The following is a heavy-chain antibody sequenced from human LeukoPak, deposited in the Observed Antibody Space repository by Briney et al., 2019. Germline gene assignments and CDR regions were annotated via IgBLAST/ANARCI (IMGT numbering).Heavy chain of an antibody. Sequence: SETLSLTCAVSGGSISSGGYSWSWIRQPPGKGLEWIGYIYHSGSTYYNPSLESRVTISVDRSKNQFSLKLSSVTAADTAVYYCARDVMVRGVISWFDPWGQGTLVTVSS. D-gene: IGHD3-10*01. J-gene: IGHJ5*02. CDR1: GGSISSGGYS. CDR3: ARDVMVRGVISWFDP. V-gene: IGHV4-30-2*01. CDR2: IYHSGST.